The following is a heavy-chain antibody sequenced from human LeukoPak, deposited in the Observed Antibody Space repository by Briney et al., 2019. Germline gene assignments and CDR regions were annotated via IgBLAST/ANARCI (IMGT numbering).Heavy chain of an antibody. Sequence: GGSLRLSCAASGFMFDDYAMHWVRQVPGRGLEWVSLISGDAVSPFYTDSVKGRFTISRDNNNSSLSLQMRRLTTEDTAFYYCVREQFSHTSNYFDNWGQGILVTVSS. CDR1: GFMFDDYA. V-gene: IGHV3-43*02. CDR2: ISGDAVSP. CDR3: VREQFSHTSNYFDN. D-gene: IGHD5-24*01. J-gene: IGHJ4*02.